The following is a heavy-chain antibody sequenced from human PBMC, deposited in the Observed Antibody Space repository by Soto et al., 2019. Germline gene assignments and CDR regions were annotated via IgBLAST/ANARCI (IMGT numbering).Heavy chain of an antibody. D-gene: IGHD5-18*01. Sequence: GGSLRLSCAASGFTFSGSAMHWVRQASGKGRDGVGRIRSKANSYATAYAASVKGRFTISREDSKNTAYLPMNSLKTEDTGVYYCTRATGYSSGEYYYNCGRDVWGQGTMVTVSS. CDR2: IRSKANSYAT. J-gene: IGHJ6*02. CDR1: GFTFSGSA. V-gene: IGHV3-73*01. CDR3: TRATGYSSGEYYYNCGRDV.